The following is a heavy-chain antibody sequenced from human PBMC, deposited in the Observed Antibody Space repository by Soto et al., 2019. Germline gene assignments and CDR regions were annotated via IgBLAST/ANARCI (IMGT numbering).Heavy chain of an antibody. J-gene: IGHJ3*02. V-gene: IGHV4-31*03. CDR2: IYYSGST. Sequence: PSETLSLTCTVSGGSISSGGYYWSWIRQHPGKGLEWIGYIYYSGSTYYNPSLMSRVTISVDTSKNQFSLKLSSVTAADTAVYYRARGGYNWNYIWGDAFDIWGQGTMVTVSS. CDR1: GGSISSGGYY. D-gene: IGHD1-7*01. CDR3: ARGGYNWNYIWGDAFDI.